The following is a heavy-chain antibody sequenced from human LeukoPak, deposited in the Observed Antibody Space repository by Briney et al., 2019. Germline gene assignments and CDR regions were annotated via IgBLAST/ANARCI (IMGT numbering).Heavy chain of an antibody. D-gene: IGHD5-12*01. CDR2: IGTAGAT. Sequence: GGSPRLSCAASGFTFSSYDMHWVRQGTGKGLEWVSAIGTAGATFYAGSVKGRFTISRENAKDSLYLQMNSLRAGDTAVYYCARGRGPYFDYWGQGTLVTVSS. CDR1: GFTFSSYD. J-gene: IGHJ4*02. CDR3: ARGRGPYFDY. V-gene: IGHV3-13*01.